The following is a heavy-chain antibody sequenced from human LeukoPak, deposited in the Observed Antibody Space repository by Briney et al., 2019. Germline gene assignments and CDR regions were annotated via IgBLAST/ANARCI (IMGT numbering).Heavy chain of an antibody. CDR3: ARCKIGSHFDY. CDR1: GLTVTNTY. D-gene: IGHD1-26*01. CDR2: IYIGGST. Sequence: GSLRLSCAASGLTVTNTYMSWVRQAPGKGLEWVAVIYIGGSTYYAESVKGRFTISRDSSENTVYLQMTSLRVEDTDVYYCARCKIGSHFDYWGQGTLVTVSS. J-gene: IGHJ4*02. V-gene: IGHV3-53*01.